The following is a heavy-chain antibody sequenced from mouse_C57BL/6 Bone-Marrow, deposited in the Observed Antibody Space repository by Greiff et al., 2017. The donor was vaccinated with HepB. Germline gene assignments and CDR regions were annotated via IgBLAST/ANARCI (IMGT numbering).Heavy chain of an antibody. Sequence: QVQLQQPGAELVKPGASVKLSCKASGYTFTSYWMQWVKQRPGQGLEWIGEIDPSDSYTNYNQKFKGKATLTVDTSSSTAYMQLSSLTSEDSAVYYCARSSITTSYFDYWGQGTTLTVSS. CDR3: ARSSITTSYFDY. J-gene: IGHJ2*01. CDR1: GYTFTSYW. CDR2: IDPSDSYT. V-gene: IGHV1-50*01. D-gene: IGHD2-4*01.